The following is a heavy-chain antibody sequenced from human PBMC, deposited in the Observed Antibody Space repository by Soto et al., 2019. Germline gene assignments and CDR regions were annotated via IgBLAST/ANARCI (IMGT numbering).Heavy chain of an antibody. J-gene: IGHJ4*02. Sequence: QVQLQQWGAGLLKPSETLSLTCAVYGGSFSGYYWSWIRQPPGKGLEWIGEINHSRSTNYNPSLKSRVTISVDTSKTPFSLKLSSVTAADTAVYYCASTPRGGSSSWLNYWGQGTLVTVSS. V-gene: IGHV4-34*01. CDR2: INHSRST. D-gene: IGHD6-13*01. CDR3: ASTPRGGSSSWLNY. CDR1: GGSFSGYY.